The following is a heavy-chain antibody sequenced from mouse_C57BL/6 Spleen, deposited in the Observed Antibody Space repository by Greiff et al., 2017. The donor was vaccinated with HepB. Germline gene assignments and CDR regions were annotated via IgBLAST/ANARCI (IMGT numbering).Heavy chain of an antibody. CDR3: AITTVVAPFAY. CDR2: IDPSDSYT. V-gene: IGHV1-69*01. CDR1: GYTFTCYW. D-gene: IGHD1-1*01. J-gene: IGHJ3*01. Sequence: VQLQQPGAELVMPGASVKLSCKASGYTFTCYWMHWVKQRPGQGLEWIGEIDPSDSYTNYNQKFKGKSTLTVDKSSSTAYMQLSSLTSEDSAVYYCAITTVVAPFAYWGQGTLVTVSA.